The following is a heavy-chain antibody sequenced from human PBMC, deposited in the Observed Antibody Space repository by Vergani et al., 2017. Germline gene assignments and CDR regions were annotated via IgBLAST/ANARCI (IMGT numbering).Heavy chain of an antibody. D-gene: IGHD6-6*01. CDR2: IIPIFGIA. CDR1: GGTFSSYA. J-gene: IGHJ6*02. V-gene: IGHV1-69*17. CDR3: ARQRVAARPYYYYYGMDV. Sequence: QVQLVQSGAEVKKPGSSVKVSCKASGGTFSSYAISWVRQAPGQGLEWMGGIIPIFGIANYAQKFQGRVTITADKSTSTAYMELSSLRSDDTAVYYCARQRVAARPYYYYYGMDVWGQGTTVTVSS.